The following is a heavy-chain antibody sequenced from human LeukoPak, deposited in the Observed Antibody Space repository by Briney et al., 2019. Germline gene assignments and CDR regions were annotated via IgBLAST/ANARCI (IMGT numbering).Heavy chain of an antibody. D-gene: IGHD1-26*01. CDR1: GGSISSSSYY. CDR3: ARRGIVGGAFDI. V-gene: IGHV4-39*01. Sequence: SSETLSLTCTVSGGSISSSSYYWGWIRQPPGKGLEWFGSIYYSGSTYYNPSLKSRVTLSVDTSKNQFSLKLSSVTAADTAVYYCARRGIVGGAFDIWGQGTMVTVSS. J-gene: IGHJ3*02. CDR2: IYYSGST.